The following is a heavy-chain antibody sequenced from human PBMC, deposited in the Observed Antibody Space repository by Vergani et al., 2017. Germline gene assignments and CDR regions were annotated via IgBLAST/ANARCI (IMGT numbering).Heavy chain of an antibody. CDR2: ISGSVGST. V-gene: IGHV3-23*01. Sequence: EVQLLESGGGLVQPGGSLRLSCAASGFTFSSYALSWVRQAPGKGLEWVSAISGSVGSTYYADSVKGRFTISRDNSKNTLYLQMNSLRAEDTAVYYCAKDQVILLWFGELNRGRDAFDIWGQGTMVTVSS. CDR1: GFTFSSYA. J-gene: IGHJ3*02. D-gene: IGHD3-10*01. CDR3: AKDQVILLWFGELNRGRDAFDI.